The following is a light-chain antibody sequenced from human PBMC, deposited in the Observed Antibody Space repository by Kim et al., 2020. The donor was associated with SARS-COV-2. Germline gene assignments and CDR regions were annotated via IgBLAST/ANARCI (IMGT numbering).Light chain of an antibody. Sequence: SPGERATLSCRASQSVSSNLACYQQKPRQAPRRLIYGASTSATGIPARLSGSGSGTEFTLTISSLQSEDFAVYYCQQYNNWPPWTFGQGTKVDIK. CDR3: QQYNNWPPWT. CDR2: GAS. CDR1: QSVSSN. J-gene: IGKJ1*01. V-gene: IGKV3-15*01.